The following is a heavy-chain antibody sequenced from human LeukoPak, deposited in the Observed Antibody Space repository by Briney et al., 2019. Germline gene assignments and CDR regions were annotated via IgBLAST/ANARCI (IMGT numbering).Heavy chain of an antibody. Sequence: SETLSLSCAVYGGSFSGYYLSWIRQPPGKGLEWVGEINHSRSTNYNPSLKSRVTISVDTSKNQFSLKLSSVTAADTAVYYCARGLTVRGVFDYWGQGTLVTVSS. D-gene: IGHD3-10*01. CDR1: GGSFSGYY. J-gene: IGHJ4*02. CDR3: ARGLTVRGVFDY. CDR2: INHSRST. V-gene: IGHV4-34*01.